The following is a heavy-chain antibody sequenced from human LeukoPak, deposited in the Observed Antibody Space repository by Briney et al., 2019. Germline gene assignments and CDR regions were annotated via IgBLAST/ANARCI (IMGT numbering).Heavy chain of an antibody. Sequence: SENLSLTCTVSGGSISSYYWSWIRQPPGKGLEWIGYVYYSGSTNYNPSLKSRVTISVDTSKNQFSLKLSSVTAADTAVYYCARASVTYYYYYYMDVWGKGTTVTVSS. CDR3: ARASVTYYYYYYMDV. V-gene: IGHV4-59*01. CDR2: VYYSGST. D-gene: IGHD4-11*01. CDR1: GGSISSYY. J-gene: IGHJ6*03.